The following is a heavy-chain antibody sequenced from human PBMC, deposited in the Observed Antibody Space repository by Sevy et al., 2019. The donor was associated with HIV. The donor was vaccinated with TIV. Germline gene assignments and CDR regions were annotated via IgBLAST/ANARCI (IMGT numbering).Heavy chain of an antibody. J-gene: IGHJ4*02. D-gene: IGHD3-10*01. CDR2: ISAYNGNT. CDR1: GYTFTSYG. CDR3: ARDLVRYYYGSGSYYRPNYDY. V-gene: IGHV1-18*01. Sequence: ASVKVSCKASGYTFTSYGISWVRQAPGQGLEWMGWISAYNGNTNYAQKLQGRVTMTTDTSTSTAYMELRSLRSDDTAVYYCARDLVRYYYGSGSYYRPNYDYWGQGTLVTISS.